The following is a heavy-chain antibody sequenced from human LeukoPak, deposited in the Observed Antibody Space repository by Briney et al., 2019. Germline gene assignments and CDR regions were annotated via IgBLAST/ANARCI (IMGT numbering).Heavy chain of an antibody. J-gene: IGHJ6*03. CDR2: IYYSGST. D-gene: IGHD3-3*01. V-gene: IGHV4-39*01. CDR3: ARLGFGVDPYYYYYMDV. CDR1: GGSISSSSYY. Sequence: PSETLPLTCTVSGGSISSSSYYWGWIRQPPGKGLEWIGSIYYSGSTYYNPSLKSRVTISVDTSKNQFSLKLSSVTAADTAVYYCARLGFGVDPYYYYYMDVWGKGTTVTVSS.